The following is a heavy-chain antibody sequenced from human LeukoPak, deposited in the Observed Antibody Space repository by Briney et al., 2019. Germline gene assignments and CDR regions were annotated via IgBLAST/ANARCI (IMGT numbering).Heavy chain of an antibody. D-gene: IGHD3-22*01. CDR3: ARDPDSPSYYYDSSGYYGN. Sequence: GGSLRLSCAASGFTFSSYSMNWVRQAPGKGLEWVSYISSSSSTIYYADSVKGRFTISRDNAKNSLYLQMNSLGAEDTAVYYCARDPDSPSYYYDSSGYYGNWGQGTLVTVSS. CDR2: ISSSSSTI. CDR1: GFTFSSYS. V-gene: IGHV3-48*01. J-gene: IGHJ4*02.